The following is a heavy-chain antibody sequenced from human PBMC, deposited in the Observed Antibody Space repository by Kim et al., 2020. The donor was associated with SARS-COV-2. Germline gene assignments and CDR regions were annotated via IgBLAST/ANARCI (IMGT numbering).Heavy chain of an antibody. CDR1: GFTFSSYG. V-gene: IGHV3-23*01. D-gene: IGHD5-12*01. CDR2: ISMSGGST. J-gene: IGHJ5*02. CDR3: VKGAKENWFDP. Sequence: GGSLRLSCAASGFTFSSYGMNWVRQAPGKGLEWVSTISMSGGSTYYADSVKGRFTISRDNSKNTLYLQMNGLRVEDTAVYYCVKGAKENWFDPRGQGTLVTVSS.